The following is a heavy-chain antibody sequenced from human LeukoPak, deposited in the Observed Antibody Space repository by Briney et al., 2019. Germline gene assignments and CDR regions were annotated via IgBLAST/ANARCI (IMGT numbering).Heavy chain of an antibody. CDR3: ARPYGSAKYYFDY. Sequence: GGSLRLSCAASGFTFSSYWMSWVRQAPGKGLEWVANIKQDGSEKYYVDSVKGRFTISRDNAKNSLYLQMNSLRAEDTAVCYCARPYGSAKYYFDYWGQGTLVTVSS. J-gene: IGHJ4*02. CDR1: GFTFSSYW. V-gene: IGHV3-7*01. CDR2: IKQDGSEK. D-gene: IGHD3-10*01.